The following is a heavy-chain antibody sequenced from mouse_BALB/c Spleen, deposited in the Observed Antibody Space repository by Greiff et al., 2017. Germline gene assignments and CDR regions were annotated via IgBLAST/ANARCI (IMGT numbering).Heavy chain of an antibody. V-gene: IGHV1-7*01. CDR1: GYTFTSYW. CDR2: INPSTGYT. J-gene: IGHJ4*01. CDR3: ANWGAMDY. Sequence: VQLQQSGAELAKPGASVKMSCKASGYTFTSYWMHWVKQRPGQGLEWIGYINPSTGYTEYNQKFKDKATLTADKSSSTAYMQLSSLTSEDSAVYYCANWGAMDYWGQGTSVTVSS. D-gene: IGHD4-1*01.